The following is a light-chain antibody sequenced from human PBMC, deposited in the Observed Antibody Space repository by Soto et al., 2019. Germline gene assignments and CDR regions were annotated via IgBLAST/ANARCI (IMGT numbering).Light chain of an antibody. CDR3: GTWDNSLSLPYV. V-gene: IGLV1-51*02. Sequence: QSVLTQPPSVSAAPGQKVTISCSGSSSNIGNNYVTWYQQLPGTDPKLLIFENNKRPSGIPDLFSASKTCTSATLAITGLQTGDAADYYCGTWDNSLSLPYVFGTGTKLTVL. J-gene: IGLJ1*01. CDR1: SSNIGNNY. CDR2: ENN.